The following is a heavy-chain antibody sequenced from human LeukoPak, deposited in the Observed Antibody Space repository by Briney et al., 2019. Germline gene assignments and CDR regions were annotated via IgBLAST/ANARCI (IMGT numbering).Heavy chain of an antibody. CDR3: AGSPSYDTNGYYYDY. D-gene: IGHD3-22*01. CDR1: GGSISSNNW. CDR2: IYHSGST. V-gene: IGHV4-4*02. Sequence: SETLSLTCAASGGSISSNNWWSWVRQPPEKGLEWIGEIYHSGSTNYNPSLKSRVTISIDTSRNQFSLKLSSLTAADTAVYYCAGSPSYDTNGYYYDYWGQGTLVTVSS. J-gene: IGHJ4*02.